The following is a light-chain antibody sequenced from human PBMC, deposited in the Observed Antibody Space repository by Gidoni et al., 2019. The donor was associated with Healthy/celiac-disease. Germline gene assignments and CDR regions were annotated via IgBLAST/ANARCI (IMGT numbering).Light chain of an antibody. CDR2: DVS. V-gene: IGLV2-14*03. CDR3: SSYTSSNTLV. Sequence: QSALTHPASVSGSPGQSITISCIGTSSDVGAYNYVSWYQQHPGKAPKLMVFDVSNRPSGVSNRFSGSKSGNTASLTISGLQAEDEATYSCSSYTSSNTLVFGGGTKVTVL. J-gene: IGLJ3*02. CDR1: SSDVGAYNY.